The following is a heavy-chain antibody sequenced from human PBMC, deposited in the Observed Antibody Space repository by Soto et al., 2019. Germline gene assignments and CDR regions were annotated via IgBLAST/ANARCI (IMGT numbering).Heavy chain of an antibody. CDR2: IIPVFGTT. J-gene: IGHJ4*02. V-gene: IGHV1-69*01. D-gene: IGHD7-27*01. CDR1: GGTFNSFG. Sequence: QVHVVQSGAEVKKPGSSVKVTCKAFGGTFNSFGINWVRQAPGQGLEWMGGIIPVFGTTKYAQKFRDRVTLVAEGSTNKLYMDLSSLTSDDTAVYYCAIEVWGRGGYYLDSWGQGTLVTVSS. CDR3: AIEVWGRGGYYLDS.